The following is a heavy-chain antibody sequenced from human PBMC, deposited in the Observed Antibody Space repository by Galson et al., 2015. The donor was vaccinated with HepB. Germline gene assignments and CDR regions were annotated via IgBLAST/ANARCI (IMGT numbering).Heavy chain of an antibody. CDR2: IYPGDTDT. Sequence: QSGAEVQKPGDSLKISCKGFGPSFTSYWIGWVRQMPGKGLEWMGIIYPGDTDTRYSPSFQGQVTISADKSIGTAYLQSSSLKASDTAMYYCARQYSSGWWYDAFDIWGQGTMVTVSS. V-gene: IGHV5-51*01. CDR1: GPSFTSYW. D-gene: IGHD6-19*01. CDR3: ARQYSSGWWYDAFDI. J-gene: IGHJ3*02.